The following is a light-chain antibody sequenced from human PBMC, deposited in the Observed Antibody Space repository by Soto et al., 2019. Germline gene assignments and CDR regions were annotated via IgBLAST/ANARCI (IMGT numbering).Light chain of an antibody. Sequence: QSVLTQPACVSGSPGQSITISCAGTSSDVGGYNYVSWYQQHLGKAPKLMIYEVSNRPSGVSNRFSGSKSGNTASLTISGLQGDADADYYCSSYTSSSADVFGPGTTVTVL. CDR3: SSYTSSSADV. J-gene: IGLJ1*01. CDR1: SSDVGGYNY. CDR2: EVS. V-gene: IGLV2-14*01.